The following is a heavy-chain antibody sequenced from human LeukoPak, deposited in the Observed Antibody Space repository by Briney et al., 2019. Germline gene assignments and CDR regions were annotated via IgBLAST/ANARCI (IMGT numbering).Heavy chain of an antibody. CDR2: VHRDDDK. V-gene: IGHV2-5*02. CDR1: GLSLSTSAVG. J-gene: IGHJ5*02. CDR3: AHATLVYDSSGYYMGWFDP. D-gene: IGHD3-22*01. Sequence: ESGPTLVNPTQTLTLTCTFSGLSLSTSAVGVGWIRQPPGKALEWLALVHRDDDKRYSPSLKSRLTITKDTSRNQVVLTMTNMDPVDTATYYCAHATLVYDSSGYYMGWFDPWGQGTLVTVSS.